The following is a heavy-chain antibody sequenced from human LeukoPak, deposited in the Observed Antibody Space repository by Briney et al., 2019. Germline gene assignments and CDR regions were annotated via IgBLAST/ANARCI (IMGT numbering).Heavy chain of an antibody. Sequence: SETLSLTCTVSGGSVSSSGYYWSWIRQPPGKGLEWIGYISYSGSTNYNPALKRRVTMTVDTSKNQFSLTLSSVTAADTALYYCANYKRNAGTYCIDYWGQGTLVTVSS. J-gene: IGHJ4*02. CDR2: ISYSGST. V-gene: IGHV4-61*08. CDR3: ANYKRNAGTYCIDY. CDR1: GGSVSSSGYY. D-gene: IGHD3-10*01.